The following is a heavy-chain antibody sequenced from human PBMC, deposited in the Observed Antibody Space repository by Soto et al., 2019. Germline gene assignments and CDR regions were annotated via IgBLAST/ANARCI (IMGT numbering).Heavy chain of an antibody. CDR1: GGSISSYY. CDR2: IYTSGST. D-gene: IGHD6-19*01. V-gene: IGHV4-4*07. Sequence: SETLSLTCTVSGGSISSYYWSWIRQPAVNGLEWIGRIYTSGSTNYNPSLKSRVTMSVDTSKNQFSLKLSSVTAADTAVYYCARDRAVAGIAPRHDDFDIWGQGTMVTVSS. CDR3: ARDRAVAGIAPRHDDFDI. J-gene: IGHJ3*02.